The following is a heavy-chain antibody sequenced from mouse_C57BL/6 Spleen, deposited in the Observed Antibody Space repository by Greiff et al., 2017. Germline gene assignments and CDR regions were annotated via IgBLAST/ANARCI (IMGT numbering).Heavy chain of an antibody. J-gene: IGHJ3*01. CDR1: GYTFTSYW. Sequence: QVQLQQPGAELVMPGASVKLSCKASGYTFTSYWMHWVKQRPGQSLEWIGEIDPSDSYTNYNQKFKGKSTLTVDKSSSTAYMQLSSLTSEDSAVYYCARAEFAYWGQGTLVTVSA. V-gene: IGHV1-69*01. CDR2: IDPSDSYT. CDR3: ARAEFAY.